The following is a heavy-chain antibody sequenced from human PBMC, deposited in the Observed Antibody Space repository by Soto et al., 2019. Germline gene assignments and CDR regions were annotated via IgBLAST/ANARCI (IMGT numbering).Heavy chain of an antibody. Sequence: SETLSLTCAVYGGSFSGYYWSWIRQPPGKGLEWIGEINHSGSTNYNPSLKSRVTISVDTSKNQFSLKLSSVTAADTAVYYCARTTHVAAASDYWGQGTLVTVSS. CDR2: INHSGST. CDR3: ARTTHVAAASDY. V-gene: IGHV4-34*01. D-gene: IGHD6-13*01. J-gene: IGHJ4*02. CDR1: GGSFSGYY.